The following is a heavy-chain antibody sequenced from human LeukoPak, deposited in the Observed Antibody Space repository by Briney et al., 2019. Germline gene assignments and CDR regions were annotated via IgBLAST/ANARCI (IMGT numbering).Heavy chain of an antibody. Sequence: SETLSLTCTVSGGSVSSYYWSWIRQPPGKGLEWIGYIYYSGSTNYNPSLKSRVTISVDTSKNQFSLKLSSVTAADTAVYYCARVVRFGELLPDYWGQGTLVTVSS. J-gene: IGHJ4*02. D-gene: IGHD3-10*01. V-gene: IGHV4-59*02. CDR3: ARVVRFGELLPDY. CDR2: IYYSGST. CDR1: GGSVSSYY.